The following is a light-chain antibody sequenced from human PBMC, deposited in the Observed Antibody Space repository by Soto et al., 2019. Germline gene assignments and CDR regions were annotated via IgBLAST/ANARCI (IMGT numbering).Light chain of an antibody. CDR2: GAS. Sequence: DIVLTQSPATLSLSPGEGATLSCRASQSVSNNYLAWYQQKPGQAPRLLIYGASTRATGIPARFSGSGSGTEFTLTISSLQSEDFAVYYCQQYNNWPPGYTFGQGTKWIS. CDR3: QQYNNWPPGYT. CDR1: QSVSNN. J-gene: IGKJ2*01. V-gene: IGKV3-15*01.